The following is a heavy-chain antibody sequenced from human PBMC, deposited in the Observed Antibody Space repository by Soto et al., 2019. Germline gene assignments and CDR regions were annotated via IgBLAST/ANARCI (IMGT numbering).Heavy chain of an antibody. CDR3: AKHSLRYDILTGYDY. D-gene: IGHD3-9*01. V-gene: IGHV5-51*01. Sequence: PGESLKISCKASGYSFTSYWIAWVLQMPWKGLEWMGIIYPGDSDTRYSPSFQGQVTISADKSNSTAYLQWSSLKASDTAMYYCAKHSLRYDILTGYDYWGQGTLVTVS. CDR2: IYPGDSDT. J-gene: IGHJ4*02. CDR1: GYSFTSYW.